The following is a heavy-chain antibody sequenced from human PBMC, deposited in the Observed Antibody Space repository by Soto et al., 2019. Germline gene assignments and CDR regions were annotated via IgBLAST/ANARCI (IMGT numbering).Heavy chain of an antibody. J-gene: IGHJ4*02. CDR1: GYNFTIYW. D-gene: IGHD3-9*01. CDR2: ISPGDSDT. V-gene: IGHV5-51*01. Sequence: GESLKISCQGSGYNFTIYWIAWVRQMPGKRLEWMGIISPGDSDTRYSPAFQGQVTISADKSINTAYLQWSSLKASDTAIYYCARSAYYDLVTGYFRPENDNWGQGTPVTVSS. CDR3: ARSAYYDLVTGYFRPENDN.